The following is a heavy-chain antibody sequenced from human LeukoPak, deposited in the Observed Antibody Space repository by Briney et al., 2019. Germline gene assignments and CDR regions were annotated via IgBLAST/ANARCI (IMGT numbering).Heavy chain of an antibody. D-gene: IGHD3-10*01. V-gene: IGHV4-61*02. CDR2: IYTSGST. CDR3: ATARRRSGEKSAFDI. J-gene: IGHJ3*02. Sequence: PSETLSLTCTVSGGSISSGSYYWSWIRQPAGKGLEWIGRIYTSGSTNYNPSLKSRVTMSVDTSKNQFSLKLSSVTAADTAVYYCATARRRSGEKSAFDIWGQGTMVTVSS. CDR1: GGSISSGSYY.